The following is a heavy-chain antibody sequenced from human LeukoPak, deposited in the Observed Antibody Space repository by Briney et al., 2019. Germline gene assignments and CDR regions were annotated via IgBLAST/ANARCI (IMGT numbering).Heavy chain of an antibody. Sequence: GGSLRLSCAVSGITLSNYGMSWVRQAPGQGLEWVANINKHGSEKYYVDSVEGRFTISRDNAKNSLSLQMDSLRGEDTAVYYCVRALASSSAESWGPGTLVTVSS. CDR2: INKHGSEK. D-gene: IGHD6-6*01. CDR3: VRALASSSAES. J-gene: IGHJ5*02. V-gene: IGHV3-7*01. CDR1: GITLSNYG.